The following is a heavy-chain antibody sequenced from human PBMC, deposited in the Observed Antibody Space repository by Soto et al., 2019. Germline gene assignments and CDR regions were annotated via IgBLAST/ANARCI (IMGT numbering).Heavy chain of an antibody. CDR2: VYHSASA. CDR1: GASINSRNW. Sequence: PSETLSLTCAVSGASINSRNWWSWVRQPPGKGLEWIGEVYHSASATYNPSLKSRVTISVDKSNNQFSLILTSVTAADTAVYYCARVQGELGSSNWFDPWGQGTLVTVSS. V-gene: IGHV4-4*02. D-gene: IGHD3-10*01. J-gene: IGHJ5*02. CDR3: ARVQGELGSSNWFDP.